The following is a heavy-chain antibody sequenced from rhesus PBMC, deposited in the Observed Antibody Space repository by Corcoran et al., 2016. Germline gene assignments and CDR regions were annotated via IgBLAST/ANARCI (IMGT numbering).Heavy chain of an antibody. CDR2: ISYTGGST. CDR3: ARMYGSRLYYFDY. V-gene: IGHV3S18*01. D-gene: IGHD4-29*01. CDR1: GFSFGDYY. Sequence: EVQLVESGGGLAKPGGSVRLSWAASGFSFGDYYMYWVRLAPGKGLEWVLGISYTGGSTYYADSVKGRFTISRENAKNTLYLQMDSLRAEDTAVYYCARMYGSRLYYFDYWGQGVLVTVSS. J-gene: IGHJ4*01.